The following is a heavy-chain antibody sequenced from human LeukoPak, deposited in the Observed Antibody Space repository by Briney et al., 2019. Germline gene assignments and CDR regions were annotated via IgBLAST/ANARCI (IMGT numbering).Heavy chain of an antibody. V-gene: IGHV3-66*01. Sequence: GGSLRLSCAASGFTVSSNHMSWVRQAPGKGLEWVSVIYSGGTTYYADSVKGRFTISRDNSKNTLYLQMNSLRAADTAVYYCASANYGTFDYWGQGTLVTVSS. D-gene: IGHD3-16*01. CDR2: IYSGGTT. CDR1: GFTVSSNH. J-gene: IGHJ4*02. CDR3: ASANYGTFDY.